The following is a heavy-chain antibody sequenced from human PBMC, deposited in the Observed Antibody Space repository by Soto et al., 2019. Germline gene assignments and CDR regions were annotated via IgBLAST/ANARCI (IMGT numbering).Heavy chain of an antibody. CDR1: GYTLTELS. V-gene: IGHV1-24*01. CDR3: ATALGIAVSVTIHHSCYMVV. CDR2: FDPEDGET. J-gene: IGHJ6*03. Sequence: ASVKVSCKVSGYTLTELSMHWVRQAPGKGLEWMGGFDPEDGETIYAQKFQGRVTMTEDTSTDTAYMELSSLRSEDTAVYYCATALGIAVSVTIHHSCYMVVLGKGISVTVSS. D-gene: IGHD6-19*01.